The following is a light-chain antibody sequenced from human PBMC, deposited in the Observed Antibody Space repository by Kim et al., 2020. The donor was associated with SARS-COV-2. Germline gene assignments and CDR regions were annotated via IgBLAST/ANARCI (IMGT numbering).Light chain of an antibody. CDR3: KQFDTYPFT. V-gene: IGKV1-16*01. CDR1: QDIRNH. CDR2: GAS. Sequence: DIQMTQTPPSLPASVGDKVTISCRASQDIRNHVAWFQQKPGTAPRSLIYGASSLHIGVPSRFGGSGYGTEFILTIDNLQPEDFATYYCKQFDTYPFTFGGGTKVDIK. J-gene: IGKJ4*01.